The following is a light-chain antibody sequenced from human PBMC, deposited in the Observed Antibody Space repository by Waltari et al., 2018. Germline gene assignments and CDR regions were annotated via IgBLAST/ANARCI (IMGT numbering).Light chain of an antibody. CDR2: GAS. CDR3: QQYVGSPPLT. CDR1: QSISSTY. J-gene: IGKJ4*01. V-gene: IGKV3-20*01. Sequence: EVVLTQSPGTLSLSPGERATLSCRASQSISSTYLAWYQQKLGQAPRLLIYGASNRATGIPDRFSGSGSGADFTLTISRLEPEDFVVYYCQQYVGSPPLTFGGGTKVEIK.